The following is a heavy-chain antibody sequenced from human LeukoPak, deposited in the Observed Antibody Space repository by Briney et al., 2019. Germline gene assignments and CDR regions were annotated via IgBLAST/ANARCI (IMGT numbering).Heavy chain of an antibody. Sequence: SDTLSLTCTVSGGSISSSSYFWGWIRQPPGKGLEWIGNNFSRGSTYYNPSLKSRVTISIDTSKNQFSLKLSSVTAADTAVYFCARVVVAVPNPIDCWGQGTLVTVSS. V-gene: IGHV4-39*01. D-gene: IGHD6-19*01. CDR2: NFSRGST. J-gene: IGHJ4*02. CDR3: ARVVVAVPNPIDC. CDR1: GGSISSSSYF.